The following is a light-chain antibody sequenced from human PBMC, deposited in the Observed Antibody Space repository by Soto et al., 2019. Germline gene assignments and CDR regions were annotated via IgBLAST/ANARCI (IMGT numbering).Light chain of an antibody. CDR1: QSVSSNY. Sequence: EIVLTQSPGTLSLSPGERATLSCRASQSVSSNYLAWYQQKPGQAPRLLIYGAFIRATGIPDRFSGSGSGTDFTLTITRLEPEDSAVYYCQQYGNSPWTFGQGTKVEIK. J-gene: IGKJ1*01. CDR2: GAF. CDR3: QQYGNSPWT. V-gene: IGKV3-20*01.